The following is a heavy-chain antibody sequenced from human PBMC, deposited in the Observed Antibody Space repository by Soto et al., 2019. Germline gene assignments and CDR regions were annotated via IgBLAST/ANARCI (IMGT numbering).Heavy chain of an antibody. CDR3: AKYRRTGAAAYTFDY. D-gene: IGHD2-21*01. CDR1: GDSISGYY. CDR2: IYYTGNI. Sequence: PSETLSLTCTVSGDSISGYYWSWIRQPPGKGLQWIGYIYYTGNINYNPSLKGRVTMSVDTSKNQFSLQVSSVTAADTAVYFCAKYRRTGAAAYTFDYWGQGALVTVSS. J-gene: IGHJ4*02. V-gene: IGHV4-59*01.